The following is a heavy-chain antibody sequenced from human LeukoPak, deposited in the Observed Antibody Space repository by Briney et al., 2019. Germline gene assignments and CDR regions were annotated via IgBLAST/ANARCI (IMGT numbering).Heavy chain of an antibody. CDR1: GDSIIGYY. Sequence: SETLSLTCTVSGDSIIGYYWTWIRQPPGEGVVWIGNIYYSGTNNYNTPLKSRITMSLDTSTNQLSLRLSSVTAADTAVYYCARLPRGNWIDPWGQGTLVTVSP. V-gene: IGHV4-59*01. CDR2: IYYSGTN. J-gene: IGHJ5*02. CDR3: ARLPRGNWIDP. D-gene: IGHD3-10*01.